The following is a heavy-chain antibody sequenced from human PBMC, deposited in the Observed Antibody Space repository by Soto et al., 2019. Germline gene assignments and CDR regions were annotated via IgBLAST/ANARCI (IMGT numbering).Heavy chain of an antibody. CDR1: GFTFSTYS. D-gene: IGHD3-10*01. CDR2: ISSSSSYM. CDR3: ARDHYGSGNYYFDY. Sequence: EVQLVESGGGLVKPGGSLRLSCAASGFTFSTYSMKWVRQAPGKGLEWVSFISSSSSYMNYADSVKGRFTISRDNAKNSLYLHMNILRAEDTAVYYCARDHYGSGNYYFDYWGQGTLVTVSS. V-gene: IGHV3-21*01. J-gene: IGHJ4*02.